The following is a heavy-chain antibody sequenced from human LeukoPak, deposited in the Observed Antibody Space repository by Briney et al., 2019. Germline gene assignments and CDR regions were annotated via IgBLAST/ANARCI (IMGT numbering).Heavy chain of an antibody. J-gene: IGHJ4*02. V-gene: IGHV3-23*01. Sequence: GGSLRLSCAASGFTFSSYVVSWVRQAPGKGLEWVSGISGSGGTTYYADSVKGRFTISRDNSKNTLYLQMNSLGADDTAVYYCAKDLMGYYDILTGYMGFDYWGQGTLVTVSS. CDR2: ISGSGGTT. CDR1: GFTFSSYV. CDR3: AKDLMGYYDILTGYMGFDY. D-gene: IGHD3-9*01.